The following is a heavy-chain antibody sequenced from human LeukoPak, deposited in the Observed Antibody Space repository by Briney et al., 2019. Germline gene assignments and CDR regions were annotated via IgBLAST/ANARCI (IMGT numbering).Heavy chain of an antibody. CDR2: YNPNTGGT. Sequence: ASVRVSCKASGYSFTDYHLHWTRQAPGQGLEWMGWYNPNTGGTNFAQKFQGRVTMTRDTSINTAYMEVSSLTSDDTAVYFCARVARAVTYDYWGQGTLVTVSS. J-gene: IGHJ4*02. V-gene: IGHV1-2*02. CDR1: GYSFTDYH. D-gene: IGHD6-19*01. CDR3: ARVARAVTYDY.